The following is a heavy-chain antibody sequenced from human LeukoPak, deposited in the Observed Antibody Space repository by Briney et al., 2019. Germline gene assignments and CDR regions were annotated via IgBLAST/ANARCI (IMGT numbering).Heavy chain of an antibody. V-gene: IGHV4-31*03. CDR2: IYYSGST. D-gene: IGHD3-10*01. CDR1: GGSISSGGYY. CDR3: ARELASDYYFDY. J-gene: IGHJ4*02. Sequence: PSETLSLTCTVSGGSISSGGYYWSWIRQHPGKGLEWIGYIYYSGSTYYNPSLKSRVTISVDTSKNQFSLKLSSVTAADTAVYCCARELASDYYFDYWGQGTLVTVSS.